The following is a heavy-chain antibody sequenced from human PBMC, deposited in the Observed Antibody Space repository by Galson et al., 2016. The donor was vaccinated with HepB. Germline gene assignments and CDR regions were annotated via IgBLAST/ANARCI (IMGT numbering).Heavy chain of an antibody. J-gene: IGHJ2*01. CDR3: ARGAGNCYFGL. Sequence: SLRLSCAASGFTFDNYAMHWVRQAPGKGLEWVSGTSYDESNKYYADSVKGRFTISRDNSKNTVFLQMNSLRAEDTAVYYCARGAGNCYFGLWGRGTLVTASS. D-gene: IGHD6-19*01. CDR2: TSYDESNK. V-gene: IGHV3-30-3*01. CDR1: GFTFDNYA.